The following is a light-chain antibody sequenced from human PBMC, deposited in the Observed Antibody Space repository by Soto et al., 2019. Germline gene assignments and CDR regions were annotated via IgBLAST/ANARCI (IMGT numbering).Light chain of an antibody. CDR3: QQYNTYSPERT. Sequence: DIWMTQSPISLPVTPGEPASISCRSSQSLLXTNGHYYLDWYLQKPGQSPQLLIYLGSNRAPGVPDRFSGSGSGTEFTLTISSLQPDDFATYYCQQYNTYSPERTSGQGVKVDI. CDR2: LGS. J-gene: IGKJ1*01. CDR1: QSLLXTNGHYY. V-gene: IGKV2-28*01.